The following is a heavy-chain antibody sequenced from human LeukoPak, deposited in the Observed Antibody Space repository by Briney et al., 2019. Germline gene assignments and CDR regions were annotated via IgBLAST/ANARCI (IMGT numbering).Heavy chain of an antibody. CDR3: ASSFMITFGGVIA. CDR1: GGSISSYY. J-gene: IGHJ4*02. D-gene: IGHD3-16*02. CDR2: IYYSGST. Sequence: SETLSLTCTVSGGSISSYYWSCIRQPPGKGLEWIGYIYYSGSTNYNPSLKSRVTISVDTSKNQFSLKLSSVTAADTAVYYCASSFMITFGGVIAWGQGTLVTVSS. V-gene: IGHV4-59*01.